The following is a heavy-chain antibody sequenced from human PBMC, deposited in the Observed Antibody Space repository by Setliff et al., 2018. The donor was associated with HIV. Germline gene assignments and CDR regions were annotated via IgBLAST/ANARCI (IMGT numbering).Heavy chain of an antibody. J-gene: IGHJ1*01. CDR1: GFTFSQYW. CDR2: INQDGSEK. Sequence: SLRLSCAASGFTFSQYWMSWLRQAPGKGLEWVANINQDGSEKYSVDSVKGRFTTSRDNAKNSLYLQMNSLRAEDTAVYYCARDGSGWSQHWGQGILVTVSS. D-gene: IGHD6-19*01. V-gene: IGHV3-7*01. CDR3: ARDGSGWSQH.